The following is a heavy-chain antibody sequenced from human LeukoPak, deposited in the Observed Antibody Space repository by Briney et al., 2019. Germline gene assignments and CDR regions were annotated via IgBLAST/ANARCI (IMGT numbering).Heavy chain of an antibody. D-gene: IGHD5-24*01. Sequence: PGGSLRLSCAASGFTFSSYWMSWVRQAPGKGLEWVANIKQDGSGKYYVDSVKGRFTISRDNAKNSLYLQMNSLRAEDTAVYYCARRRDGYNRGYYFDYWGQGTLVTVSS. J-gene: IGHJ4*02. CDR1: GFTFSSYW. CDR2: IKQDGSGK. V-gene: IGHV3-7*01. CDR3: ARRRDGYNRGYYFDY.